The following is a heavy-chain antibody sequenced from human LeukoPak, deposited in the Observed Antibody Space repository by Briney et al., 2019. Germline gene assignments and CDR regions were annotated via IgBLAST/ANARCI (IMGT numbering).Heavy chain of an antibody. CDR1: GYTFTSYG. Sequence: ASVKVSGKASGYTFTSYGISWVRQAPGQGLEWMGWISAYNGNTNYAQKLQGRVTMTTDTSTSTAYMELRSLRSDDTAVYYCARGVNIVGATDYYYYGMDVWGQGTTVTVSS. CDR2: ISAYNGNT. CDR3: ARGVNIVGATDYYYYGMDV. V-gene: IGHV1-18*01. J-gene: IGHJ6*02. D-gene: IGHD1-26*01.